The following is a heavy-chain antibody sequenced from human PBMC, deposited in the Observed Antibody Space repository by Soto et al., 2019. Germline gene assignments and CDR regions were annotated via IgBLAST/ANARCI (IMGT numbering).Heavy chain of an antibody. CDR2: ISSSSYI. CDR1: GFTFSSYS. J-gene: IGHJ3*02. Sequence: GGSLRLSCAASGFTFSSYSMNWVRQAPGKGLEWVSSISSSSYIYYADSVKGRFTISRDNAKNSLYLQMNSLRAEDTAVYYCARDSNLGIRNAFDIWGQGTMVTVSS. V-gene: IGHV3-21*01. CDR3: ARDSNLGIRNAFDI. D-gene: IGHD7-27*01.